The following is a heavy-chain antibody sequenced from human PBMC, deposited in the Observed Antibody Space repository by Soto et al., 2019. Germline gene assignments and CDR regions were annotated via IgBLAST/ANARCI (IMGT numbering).Heavy chain of an antibody. CDR1: GGSFSGYY. CDR2: INHSGIT. D-gene: IGHD2-15*01. Sequence: QVQLQQWGAGLLKPSETLSLTCAVYGGSFSGYYWSWIRQPPGKGLEWIGEINHSGITNYNPSLKSRVTISVDTSKNQFSLKLSSVTAADTAVYYCARAGDCSGGSCYSRVKYYFDYWGQGTLVTVSS. V-gene: IGHV4-34*01. J-gene: IGHJ4*02. CDR3: ARAGDCSGGSCYSRVKYYFDY.